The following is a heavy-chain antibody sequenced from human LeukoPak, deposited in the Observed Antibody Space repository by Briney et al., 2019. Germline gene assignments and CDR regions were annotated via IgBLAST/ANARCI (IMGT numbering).Heavy chain of an antibody. CDR1: LFTFSTYD. D-gene: IGHD6-13*01. Sequence: GGSLRLSCAASLFTFSTYDMSWVRQAPGKGLEWVSTISPSGDRTYYADSVKGRFTISRDNSKNTLSLQMNSLRVEDAAMYYCAKAHSATYWGQGTLVTVSS. CDR3: AKAHSATY. V-gene: IGHV3-23*01. CDR2: ISPSGDRT. J-gene: IGHJ4*02.